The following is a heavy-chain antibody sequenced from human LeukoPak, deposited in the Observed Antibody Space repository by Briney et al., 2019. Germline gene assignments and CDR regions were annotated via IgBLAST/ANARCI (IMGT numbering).Heavy chain of an antibody. Sequence: PGGSLRLSCAASAFSLNAYNMNWVRQAPGKGLEWVSSISYTGTYIYYADSVKGRFTISRDNAKNSLYLQMNSLRAEDTAVYYCARGATGSFDYWGQGTLVTVSS. CDR1: AFSLNAYN. D-gene: IGHD1-26*01. CDR3: ARGATGSFDY. J-gene: IGHJ4*02. CDR2: ISYTGTYI. V-gene: IGHV3-21*01.